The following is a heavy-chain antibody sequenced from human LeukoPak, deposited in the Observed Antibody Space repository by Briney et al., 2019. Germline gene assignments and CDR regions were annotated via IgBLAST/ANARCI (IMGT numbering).Heavy chain of an antibody. CDR1: GDSIRSYY. Sequence: PSETLSLTCTVSGDSIRSYYWSWIRQPPGKGLEWIGYIYYSGSTNYSPSLKSRVTISVDTSKNQFSLKLSSVTAADTAVYYCARSERIIMILGGAFDIWGQGTVVTVSS. D-gene: IGHD3-22*01. J-gene: IGHJ3*02. CDR3: ARSERIIMILGGAFDI. V-gene: IGHV4-59*08. CDR2: IYYSGST.